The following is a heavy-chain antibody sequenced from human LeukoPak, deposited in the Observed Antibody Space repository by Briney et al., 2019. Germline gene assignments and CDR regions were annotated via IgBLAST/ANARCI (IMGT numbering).Heavy chain of an antibody. D-gene: IGHD2-15*01. CDR1: GGTFSSYA. CDR2: IIPIFGTA. CDR3: ARGPGYCSGGSCYNWFDP. Sequence: GSSVKVSCKASGGTFSSYAISWVRQAPGQGLEWMGGIIPIFGTANYAQKFQGRVTITADKSTSTAYMELSSLRSEDTAVYYCARGPGYCSGGSCYNWFDPWGQGTLVTVSS. J-gene: IGHJ5*02. V-gene: IGHV1-69*06.